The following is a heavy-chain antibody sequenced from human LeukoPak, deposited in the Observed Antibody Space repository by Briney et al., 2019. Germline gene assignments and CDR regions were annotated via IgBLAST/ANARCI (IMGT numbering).Heavy chain of an antibody. Sequence: GGSLRLSCAASGFTFSSYGTHWVRQAPGKGLEWVAVIWYDGSNKYYADSVKGRFTISRDNSKNTLYLQMNSLRAEDTAVYYCAREGVVAATSSWFDPWGQGTLVTVSS. CDR3: AREGVVAATSSWFDP. CDR1: GFTFSSYG. V-gene: IGHV3-33*01. J-gene: IGHJ5*02. D-gene: IGHD2-15*01. CDR2: IWYDGSNK.